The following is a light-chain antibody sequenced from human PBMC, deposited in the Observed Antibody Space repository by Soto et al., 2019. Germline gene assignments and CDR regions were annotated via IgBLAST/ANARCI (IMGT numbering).Light chain of an antibody. CDR2: VAS. CDR1: QSVSSNY. J-gene: IGKJ1*01. CDR3: QQYGNSPRT. Sequence: EIVLTQSPGTLSLSPGERATLSCRASQSVSSNYWAGYQQKRGQAPRLLIYVASSRATGIPTTFSGSGSGTDFTLTISRPAPEDSAVYYCQQYGNSPRTFGQGTKVDI. V-gene: IGKV3-20*01.